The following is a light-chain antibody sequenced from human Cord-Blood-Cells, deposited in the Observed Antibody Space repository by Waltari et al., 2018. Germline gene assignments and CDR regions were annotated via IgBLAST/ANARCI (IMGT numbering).Light chain of an antibody. CDR2: DAS. V-gene: IGKV1-33*01. Sequence: DIQITQFPSPLSASVGDRVTLTCQASQDISNYLNWYQQKPGKAPKLLIYDASNLETGVPSRFSGSGSGTDFTFTISSLQPEDIATYYCQQYDNLPLTFGGGTKVEIK. CDR1: QDISNY. CDR3: QQYDNLPLT. J-gene: IGKJ4*01.